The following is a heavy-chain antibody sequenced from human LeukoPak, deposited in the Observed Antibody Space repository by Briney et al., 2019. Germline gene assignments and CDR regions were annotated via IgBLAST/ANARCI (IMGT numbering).Heavy chain of an antibody. CDR2: ISYDGSNK. J-gene: IGHJ4*02. D-gene: IGHD6-19*01. Sequence: GGSLRLSCAASGFTFSSYAMHWVRQAPGKGLEWVAVISYDGSNKYYADSVKGRFTISRDNSKNTLYLQMNSLRAEDTAVYYCASGWYCYWGQGTLVTVSS. CDR1: GFTFSSYA. V-gene: IGHV3-30*04. CDR3: ASGWYCY.